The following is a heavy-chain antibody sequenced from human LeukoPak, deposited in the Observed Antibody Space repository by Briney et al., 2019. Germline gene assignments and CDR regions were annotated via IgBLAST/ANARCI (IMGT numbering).Heavy chain of an antibody. CDR3: ARGASRGDTAMVSPLYYYGMDV. J-gene: IGHJ6*02. CDR2: INHSGST. Sequence: SETLSLTCAVYGGSFSGYYWSWIRQPPGKGLEWLGEINHSGSTNYNPSLKSRVTISVDTSKNQFSLKLSSVTAADTAVYYCARGASRGDTAMVSPLYYYGMDVWGQGTTVTVSS. D-gene: IGHD5-18*01. CDR1: GGSFSGYY. V-gene: IGHV4-34*01.